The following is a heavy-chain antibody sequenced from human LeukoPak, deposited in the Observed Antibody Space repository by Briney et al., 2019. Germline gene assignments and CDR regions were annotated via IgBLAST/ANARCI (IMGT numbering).Heavy chain of an antibody. CDR3: ARHSSGWYGYYYYYMDV. J-gene: IGHJ6*03. CDR2: IYYSGST. V-gene: IGHV4-59*08. CDR1: GGSISSYY. D-gene: IGHD6-19*01. Sequence: SETLSLTCTVSGGSISSYYWSWIRQPPGKRLEWIGYIYYSGSTNYNPSLKSRVTISVDTSKNQFSLKLSSVTAADTAVYYCARHSSGWYGYYYYYMDVWGKGTTVTVSS.